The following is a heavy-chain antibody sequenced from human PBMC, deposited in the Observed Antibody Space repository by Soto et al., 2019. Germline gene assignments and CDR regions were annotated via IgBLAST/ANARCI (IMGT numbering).Heavy chain of an antibody. Sequence: SETLSLTCAVYGGSFSGYYWSWIRQPPGKGLEWIGEINHSGSTNYNPSLKSRVTISVDTSKNQFSLRLSSVTAADTAVYYCARWRGRGYSGYDSMKGGRGEHWGQGTLVTVSS. CDR2: INHSGST. D-gene: IGHD5-12*01. V-gene: IGHV4-34*01. J-gene: IGHJ1*01. CDR3: ARWRGRGYSGYDSMKGGRGEH. CDR1: GGSFSGYY.